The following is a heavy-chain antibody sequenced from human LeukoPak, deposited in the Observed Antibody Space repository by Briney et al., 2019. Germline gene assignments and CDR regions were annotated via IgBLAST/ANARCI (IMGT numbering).Heavy chain of an antibody. CDR2: INSDGSTI. Sequence: GGSLRLSCAASGFTLSSYWMHWVRQAPGKGLVWVSRINSDGSTINYADSVKGRFTISRDKARNTLYLQMNSLRAEDTAVYYCARAYLDAFDIWGQGTMVTVSS. CDR1: GFTLSSYW. CDR3: ARAYLDAFDI. V-gene: IGHV3-74*01. J-gene: IGHJ3*02.